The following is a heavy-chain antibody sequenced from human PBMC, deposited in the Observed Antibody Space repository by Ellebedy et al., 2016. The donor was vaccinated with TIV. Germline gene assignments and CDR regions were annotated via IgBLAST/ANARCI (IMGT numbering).Heavy chain of an antibody. D-gene: IGHD3-10*01. CDR2: INPNSGVA. V-gene: IGHV1-2*02. J-gene: IGHJ6*02. CDR1: GYTFSGYY. CDR3: ARDLFYRSGTYYPYYEIDV. Sequence: ASVKVSCKASGYTFSGYYVDWLRQAPGQGLEWMGWINPNSGVANYAQKFQGRVAMTRDMSIATAYLELSRLTSGDTAVYYCARDLFYRSGTYYPYYEIDVWGQGTTVTVSS.